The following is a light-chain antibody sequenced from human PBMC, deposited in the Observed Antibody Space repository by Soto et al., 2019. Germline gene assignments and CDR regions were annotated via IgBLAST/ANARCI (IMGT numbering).Light chain of an antibody. CDR2: EVS. J-gene: IGLJ3*02. Sequence: QSALTQPPSASGSPGQSVTISCTGTSSDVGGYNSVSWYQHHPGKAPKLMIYEVSKRRSGVPDRFSGSKSGNTASLTVSGLQADDEADYYCSSYAGSSSFVVFGGGTKLTVL. CDR1: SSDVGGYNS. V-gene: IGLV2-8*01. CDR3: SSYAGSSSFVV.